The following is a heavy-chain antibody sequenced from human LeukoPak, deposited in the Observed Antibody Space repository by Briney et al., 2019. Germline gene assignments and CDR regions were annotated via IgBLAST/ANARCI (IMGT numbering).Heavy chain of an antibody. CDR2: ISWDGGST. CDR1: GFTFDDYT. D-gene: IGHD1-1*01. Sequence: GGSLRLSCAAAGFTFDDYTMHWVRHAPGKGLEWVSLISWDGGSTYSADSVKGRFTISRDNAKNTLYLQMNSLRAEDTAVYYCASEGTTGTTWGPDYWGQGTLVTVSS. V-gene: IGHV3-43*01. CDR3: ASEGTTGTTWGPDY. J-gene: IGHJ4*02.